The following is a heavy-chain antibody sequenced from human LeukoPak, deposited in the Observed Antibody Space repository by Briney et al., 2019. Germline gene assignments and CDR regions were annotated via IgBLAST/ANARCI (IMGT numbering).Heavy chain of an antibody. CDR1: GGSISSGGYY. V-gene: IGHV4-31*03. CDR3: ARTQLPMGYFQH. J-gene: IGHJ1*01. D-gene: IGHD2-2*01. Sequence: SQTLSLTCTVSGGSISSGGYYWSWIRQHPGKGLEWIGYIYYSGSTYYNPSLKSRVTISVDTSKNQFSPKLSSVTAADTAVYYCARTQLPMGYFQHWGQGTLVTVSS. CDR2: IYYSGST.